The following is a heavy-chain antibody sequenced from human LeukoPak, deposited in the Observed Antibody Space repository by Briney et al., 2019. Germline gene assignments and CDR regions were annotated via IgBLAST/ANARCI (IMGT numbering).Heavy chain of an antibody. CDR2: INPSGGST. D-gene: IGHD4-11*01. CDR3: ARDDSREVTFFN. Sequence: ASVKVSCKASGNTFTSYYMHWVRQAPAQGLEWMGIINPSGGSTSYAQKFQGRVTKTRDTSTSTVYMELSSLRSEDTAVYYCARDDSREVTFFNWGQGTLVTVSS. V-gene: IGHV1-46*01. J-gene: IGHJ4*02. CDR1: GNTFTSYY.